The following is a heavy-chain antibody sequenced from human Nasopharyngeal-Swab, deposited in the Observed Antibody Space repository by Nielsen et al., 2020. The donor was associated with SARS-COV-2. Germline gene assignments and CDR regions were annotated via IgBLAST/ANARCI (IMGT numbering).Heavy chain of an antibody. J-gene: IGHJ4*02. CDR2: IYYSGST. V-gene: IGHV4-39*01. CDR1: GGSIRSSSYY. Sequence: SATLSLTCTVSGGSIRSSSYYWVWTRQQAGKRLEWIGSIYYSGSTYYKSSLKSRVTISVDTSKKEFSLKLSSVIVADTAVYYCARLSWTTNNFWSGYYLGYFDYWGQGPLVTVS. D-gene: IGHD3-3*01. CDR3: ARLSWTTNNFWSGYYLGYFDY.